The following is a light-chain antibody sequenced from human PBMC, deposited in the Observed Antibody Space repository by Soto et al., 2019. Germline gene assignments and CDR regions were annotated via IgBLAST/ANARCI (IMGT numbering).Light chain of an antibody. J-gene: IGLJ2*01. CDR1: SSNIGSNY. Sequence: QPVLTQPPSASGTPGQRVTISCSGSSSNIGSNYVYWYQQLPGTAPRVLIYNTNQRPSGVPDRFSGYKSATSASLAISGLRSEDDADYHCAAWDDSLSGLVFGGGTKLTVL. CDR3: AAWDDSLSGLV. CDR2: NTN. V-gene: IGLV1-47*02.